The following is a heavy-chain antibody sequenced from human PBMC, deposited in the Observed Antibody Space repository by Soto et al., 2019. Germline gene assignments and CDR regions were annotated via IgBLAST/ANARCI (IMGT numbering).Heavy chain of an antibody. Sequence: SETLSLTCIVSGDSVTSSTFYWGWIRQPPGKGLEWIGSIYYSGSTYYNPSLKSRVTISVDTSKNQFSLKLSSVTAADTAVYYCAHYFDWPSWGQGTLVTVSS. CDR3: AHYFDWPS. CDR2: IYYSGST. J-gene: IGHJ4*02. V-gene: IGHV4-39*01. CDR1: GDSVTSSTFY. D-gene: IGHD3-9*01.